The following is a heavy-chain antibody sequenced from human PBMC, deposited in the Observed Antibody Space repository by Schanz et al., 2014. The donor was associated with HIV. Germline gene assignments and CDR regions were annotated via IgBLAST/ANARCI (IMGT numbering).Heavy chain of an antibody. CDR2: ISYDGSNE. CDR3: ARDLDSSSWFRTPMPRGMDV. CDR1: GFTFSSYD. Sequence: QVQLVESGGGVVQPGRSLRLSCAASGFTFSSYDIHWVRQAPGKGLEWVAVISYDGSNEYYADSVKGRFTISRDNFKNTVYLQMNSLRAEDTAVYYCARDLDSSSWFRTPMPRGMDVWGQGTTVTVSS. J-gene: IGHJ6*02. V-gene: IGHV3-33*08. D-gene: IGHD6-13*01.